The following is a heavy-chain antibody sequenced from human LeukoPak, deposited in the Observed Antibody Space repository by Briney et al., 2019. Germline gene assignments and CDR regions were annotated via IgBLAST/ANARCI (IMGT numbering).Heavy chain of an antibody. CDR2: INPNSGGT. J-gene: IGHJ5*02. V-gene: IGHV1-2*02. Sequence: VASVKVSCKASGYTFTGYYMHWVRQAPGQGLEWMGWINPNSGGTNYAQKFQGRVTMTRDTSISTAYMELSRLRSDDTAVYYCARDHKVLRSPQRLKNWFDPWGQGTLVTVSS. CDR1: GYTFTGYY. D-gene: IGHD3-3*01. CDR3: ARDHKVLRSPQRLKNWFDP.